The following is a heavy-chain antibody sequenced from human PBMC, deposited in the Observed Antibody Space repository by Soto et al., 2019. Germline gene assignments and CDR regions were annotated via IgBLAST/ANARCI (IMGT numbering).Heavy chain of an antibody. J-gene: IGHJ4*02. CDR3: ARMWSGYNSH. CDR2: IYYSGST. D-gene: IGHD6-25*01. CDR1: GGSISSSSFH. Sequence: SETLSLTCTVSGGSISSSSFHWGWIRQPPGKGLEWIGSIYYSGSTYYSPSLKSRVTISVDTSKNQFSLKLSSVTAADTAVYYCARMWSGYNSHWGQGTLVTVSS. V-gene: IGHV4-39*01.